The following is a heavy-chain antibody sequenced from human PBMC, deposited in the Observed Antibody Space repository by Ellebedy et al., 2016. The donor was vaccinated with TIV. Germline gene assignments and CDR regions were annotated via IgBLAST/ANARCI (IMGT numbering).Heavy chain of an antibody. Sequence: SETLSLTCTVSGGSISSGGYYWSWIRQHPGKGLEWIGYIYYSGSTYYNPSLKSRVTISVDTSKNQFSLKLSSVTAADTAVYYCARINYYGSGSYYNRVYDFDYWGQGTLVTVSS. CDR1: GGSISSGGYY. CDR2: IYYSGST. V-gene: IGHV4-31*03. J-gene: IGHJ4*02. CDR3: ARINYYGSGSYYNRVYDFDY. D-gene: IGHD3-10*01.